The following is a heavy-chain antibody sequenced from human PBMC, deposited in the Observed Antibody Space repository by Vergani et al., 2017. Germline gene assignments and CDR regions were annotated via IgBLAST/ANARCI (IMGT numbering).Heavy chain of an antibody. J-gene: IGHJ6*02. CDR3: ARVAAFYGMDV. V-gene: IGHV3-74*01. CDR2: INSDGSST. CDR1: GFTFSSYW. Sequence: EVQLVESGGGLVQPGGSLRLSCAASGFTFSSYWMHWVRQAPGKGLVWVSRINSDGSSTSYADSVKGRFTISRDHAQNTLYLQMNSLRAEDTAVYYCARVAAFYGMDVWGQGTTVTVSS. D-gene: IGHD6-25*01.